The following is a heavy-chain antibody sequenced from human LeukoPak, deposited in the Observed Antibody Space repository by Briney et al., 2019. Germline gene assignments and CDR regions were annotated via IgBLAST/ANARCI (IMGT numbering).Heavy chain of an antibody. D-gene: IGHD1-1*01. V-gene: IGHV3-23*01. CDR2: ISGSGGIT. J-gene: IGHJ6*03. CDR3: AKNGTTMGGTPYYYYSMDV. CDR1: GFTFSNYA. Sequence: GGSLRLSCAASGFTFSNYAMTWVRQAPGKGLEWVSAISGSGGITYYADSVKGRFTTSRDNSEDTLYLQMNSLRAEDTAVYYCAKNGTTMGGTPYYYYSMDVWGKGTTVTVSS.